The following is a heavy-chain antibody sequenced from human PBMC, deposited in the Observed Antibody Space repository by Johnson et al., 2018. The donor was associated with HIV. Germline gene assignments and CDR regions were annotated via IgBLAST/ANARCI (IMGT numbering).Heavy chain of an antibody. CDR2: IYSGGST. V-gene: IGHV3-66*01. CDR3: AKTVRQWLVRNDAFDI. J-gene: IGHJ3*02. Sequence: VQLVESGGGLVQPGGSLRLSCAASGFTSSNYMSWVRQAPGKGLEWVSVIYSGGSTYYADSVKGRFTISRDNSKNTLYLQMNSLRAEDTAVYYCAKTVRQWLVRNDAFDIWGQGTMVTVSS. CDR1: GFTSSNY. D-gene: IGHD6-19*01.